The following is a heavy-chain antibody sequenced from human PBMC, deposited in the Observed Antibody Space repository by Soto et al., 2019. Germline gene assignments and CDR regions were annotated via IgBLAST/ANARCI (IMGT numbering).Heavy chain of an antibody. CDR3: VRPYYSSSWFPFDR. D-gene: IGHD6-13*01. Sequence: GGSLRLSCTGSGFDFGDYYMSWIRQAPGKGLEWVSYIDSGDGTTYYTDSVKGRFTISRDNAKKTVYLQMSSLRVEDTALYYCVRPYYSSSWFPFDRWGQGTLVTVSS. V-gene: IGHV3-11*01. CDR2: IDSGDGTT. J-gene: IGHJ4*02. CDR1: GFDFGDYY.